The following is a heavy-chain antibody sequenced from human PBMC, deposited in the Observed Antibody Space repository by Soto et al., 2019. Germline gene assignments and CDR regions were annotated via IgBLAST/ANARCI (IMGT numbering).Heavy chain of an antibody. J-gene: IGHJ4*02. CDR1: GYTLTDLS. V-gene: IGHV1-24*01. CDR3: ATVLLNSYGYLAY. CDR2: FDPEDGET. D-gene: IGHD5-18*01. Sequence: ASVKVSCKGAGYTLTDLSMHWVRQAPGKGLEWMGGFDPEDGETIYAQKFQGRVTMTEDTSTDTAYMELSSLRSEDTAVYYCATVLLNSYGYLAYWGQGTLVTVSS.